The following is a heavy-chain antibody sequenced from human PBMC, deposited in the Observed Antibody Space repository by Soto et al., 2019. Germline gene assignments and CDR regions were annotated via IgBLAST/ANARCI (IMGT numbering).Heavy chain of an antibody. CDR2: IYHSGST. D-gene: IGHD6-6*01. CDR1: GGSIISSNW. Sequence: SETLSLTCAVSGGSIISSNWWSLVRQPPGKGLEWIGEIYHSGSTNYNPSLKSRVTISVDKSKNQFSLKLSSVTAADTAVYYCARVKQLVYYYYGMDVWGQGTTVTVS. V-gene: IGHV4-4*02. J-gene: IGHJ6*02. CDR3: ARVKQLVYYYYGMDV.